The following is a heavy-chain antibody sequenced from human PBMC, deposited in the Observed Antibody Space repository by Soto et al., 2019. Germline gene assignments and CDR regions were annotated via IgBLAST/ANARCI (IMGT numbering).Heavy chain of an antibody. V-gene: IGHV3-23*01. CDR2: ISDSGAST. D-gene: IGHD2-21*02. CDR3: AKFDRYDCTEPFDY. Sequence: PGGSLRLSCAASGFTFSSNAMSWVRQAPGKGLEWVSLISDSGASTYYADSVKGRFTISRDNSKNTLFLQMNSLRAEDTAVYYCAKFDRYDCTEPFDYWGQGTLVTVSS. CDR1: GFTFSSNA. J-gene: IGHJ4*02.